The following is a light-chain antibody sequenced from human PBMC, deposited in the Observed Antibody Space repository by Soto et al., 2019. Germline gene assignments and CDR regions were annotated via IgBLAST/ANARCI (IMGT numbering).Light chain of an antibody. V-gene: IGLV2-14*01. CDR1: SSDVGGYNY. Sequence: ALTQPASVSGSPGQSITISCTGTSSDVGGYNYVSWYQQHPGKAPKLMIYDVSNRPSGVSNRFSGSKSGNTASLTISGLQAEDEADYYCSSYTSSSTVFGTGTKLTVL. J-gene: IGLJ1*01. CDR2: DVS. CDR3: SSYTSSSTV.